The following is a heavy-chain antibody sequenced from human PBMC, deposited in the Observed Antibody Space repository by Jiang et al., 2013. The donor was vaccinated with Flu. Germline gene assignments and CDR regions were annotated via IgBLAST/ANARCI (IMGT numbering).Heavy chain of an antibody. J-gene: IGHJ4*02. V-gene: IGHV2-5*02. D-gene: IGHD6-13*01. CDR1: GVSLSTSGVG. Sequence: KPTQTLTLTCTFSGVSLSTSGVGVGWIRQPPGKALEWLALIYWDDDKRYSPSLKSRLTITKDTSKNQVVLTMTNMDPLDTATYYCADSPPSTYTRWYYFDNWGQGALVTVSS. CDR2: IYWDDDK. CDR3: ADSPPSTYTRWYYFDN.